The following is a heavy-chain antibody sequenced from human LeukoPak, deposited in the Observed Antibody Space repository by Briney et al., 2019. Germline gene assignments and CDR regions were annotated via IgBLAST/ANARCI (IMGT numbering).Heavy chain of an antibody. D-gene: IGHD4-23*01. CDR1: GFTFSSYA. CDR2: ITDSGGST. V-gene: IGHV3-23*01. Sequence: GGSLRLSCAASGFTFSSYALSWFRQAPGRGLQWVSSITDSGGSTNNADSVKGRFTISRDNSKSTVYLHMNSLRVEDTAVYYCARHPGPYGGNPFNSWGQGTLVTVSS. J-gene: IGHJ4*02. CDR3: ARHPGPYGGNPFNS.